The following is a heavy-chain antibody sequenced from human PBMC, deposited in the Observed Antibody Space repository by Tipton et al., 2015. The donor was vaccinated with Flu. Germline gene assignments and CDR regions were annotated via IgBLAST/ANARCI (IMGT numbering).Heavy chain of an antibody. Sequence: QSGAEVKKPGASVKLSCKASGYSFTSYEITWVRQAPGQGLELVGWISGYNGNTKYTQKFQGRVTMTADTPTTTAFMELTSLTSADTAMYYCARKEENGAYVYFDYWGQGTLVTASS. CDR1: GYSFTSYE. V-gene: IGHV1-18*01. D-gene: IGHD4-17*01. CDR2: ISGYNGNT. CDR3: ARKEENGAYVYFDY. J-gene: IGHJ4*02.